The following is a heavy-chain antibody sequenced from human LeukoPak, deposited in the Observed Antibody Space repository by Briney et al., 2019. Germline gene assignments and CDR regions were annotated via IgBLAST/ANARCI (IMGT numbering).Heavy chain of an antibody. Sequence: SVKVSCKASGGTFSNYAISWVRQAPGQGLECMGGIIPIFGTANYAQKFQGRITITADESTSTAYMELSSLRSEDTAVYYCARRGYSSSWFDPWGQGTLVTVSS. V-gene: IGHV1-69*13. CDR3: ARRGYSSSWFDP. J-gene: IGHJ5*02. CDR1: GGTFSNYA. D-gene: IGHD6-13*01. CDR2: IIPIFGTA.